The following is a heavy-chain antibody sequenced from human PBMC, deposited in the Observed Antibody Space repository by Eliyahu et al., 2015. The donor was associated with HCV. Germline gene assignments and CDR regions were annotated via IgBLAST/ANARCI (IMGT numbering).Heavy chain of an antibody. CDR2: IHYXGST. D-gene: IGHD6-19*01. V-gene: IGHV4-59*01. Sequence: QVQLQESGPGLVQPSETLSLTCTVXGGSITTYYWSGIRQPPGKGLEWIGYIHYXGSTTYNPSLKSRVTISVDTSKNQFSLKLSSVTAADTAVYYCASGGGGIAVAGTGGWFDPWGQGTLVTVSS. CDR1: GGSITTYY. J-gene: IGHJ5*02. CDR3: ASGGGGIAVAGTGGWFDP.